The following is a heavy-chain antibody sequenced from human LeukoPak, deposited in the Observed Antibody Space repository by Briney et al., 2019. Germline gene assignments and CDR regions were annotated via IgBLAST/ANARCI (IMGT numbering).Heavy chain of an antibody. CDR1: GYTFTGYY. D-gene: IGHD3-22*01. CDR2: INPNSGGT. V-gene: IGHV1-2*06. J-gene: IGHJ3*02. CDR3: ARDPYYYDSSGYLQGDAFDI. Sequence: ASVKVSCKASGYTFTGYYTHWVRQAPGQGLEWMGRINPNSGGTNYAQKFQGRVTMTRDTSISTAYMELSRLRSDDTAVYYCARDPYYYDSSGYLQGDAFDIWGQGTMVTVSS.